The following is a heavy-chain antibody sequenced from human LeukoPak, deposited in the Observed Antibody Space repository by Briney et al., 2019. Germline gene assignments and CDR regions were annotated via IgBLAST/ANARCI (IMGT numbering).Heavy chain of an antibody. V-gene: IGHV1-69*04. J-gene: IGHJ4*02. CDR3: ARDTGFHYYDSGGYYPY. Sequence: GASVKVSCKASGGTFSSYAISWVRQAPGQGLEWMGRIIPILGIANYAQKFQGRVTITADKSTSTAYMELSSLRSEDTAVYYCARDTGFHYYDSGGYYPYWGQGTLVTVSS. CDR1: GGTFSSYA. CDR2: IIPILGIA. D-gene: IGHD3-22*01.